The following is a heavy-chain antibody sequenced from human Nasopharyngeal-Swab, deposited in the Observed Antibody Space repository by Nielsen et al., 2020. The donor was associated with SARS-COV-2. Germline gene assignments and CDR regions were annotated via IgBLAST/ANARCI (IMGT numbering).Heavy chain of an antibody. CDR1: GFTFDDYA. V-gene: IGHV3-9*01. D-gene: IGHD2-2*01. J-gene: IGHJ6*03. CDR2: ISWNSGSI. Sequence: SLKISCAASGFTFDDYAMHWVRQAPGKGLEWVSGISWNSGSIGYADSVKGRFTISRDNAKNSLYLQMNSLRAADTALYYCAKDSSPAAADDYYMDVWGKGTSVTFSS. CDR3: AKDSSPAAADDYYMDV.